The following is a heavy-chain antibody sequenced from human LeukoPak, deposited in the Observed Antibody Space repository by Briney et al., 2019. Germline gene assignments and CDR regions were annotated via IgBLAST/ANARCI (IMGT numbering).Heavy chain of an antibody. V-gene: IGHV4-39*01. CDR2: VYFTGSP. CDR3: ARHLVVPATTYYYYYMDV. Sequence: SETLSLTCTVSGDSMSSNYYCWGWIRQPPGKGLEWIGTVYFTGSPYYNPSLKSRVTISVDTSETQFSLTLSSVTAADTAVYFCARHLVVPATTYYYYYMDVWGKGTTVTVSS. J-gene: IGHJ6*03. CDR1: GDSMSSNYYC. D-gene: IGHD2-2*01.